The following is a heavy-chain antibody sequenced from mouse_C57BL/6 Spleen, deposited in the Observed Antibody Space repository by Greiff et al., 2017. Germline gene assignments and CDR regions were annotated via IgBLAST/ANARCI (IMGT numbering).Heavy chain of an antibody. V-gene: IGHV1-61*01. D-gene: IGHD1-1*01. CDR3: ARERGQRSLDY. CDR2: IYPSDSET. CDR1: GYTFTSYW. Sequence: QVQLQQPGAELVRPGSSVKLSCKASGYTFTSYWMDWVKQRPGQGLEWIGNIYPSDSETHYNQKFKDKATLTVDKSSSTAYMQLSSLTSEDSAVYYCARERGQRSLDYWGKGTTLTVSS. J-gene: IGHJ2*01.